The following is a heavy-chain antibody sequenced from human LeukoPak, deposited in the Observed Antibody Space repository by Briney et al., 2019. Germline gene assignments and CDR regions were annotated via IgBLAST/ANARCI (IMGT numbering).Heavy chain of an antibody. Sequence: GGSLRLSCAASGFTFSSYAMSWVRQAPGKGLQWVANIKDDGSETYYVDSVKGRFTISRDNAKNSLYLQMNSLRAEDTAVYYCAKDAAVGSSGYYYVPPLYYFHYWGQGTLVTVSS. CDR3: AKDAAVGSSGYYYVPPLYYFHY. D-gene: IGHD3-22*01. CDR2: IKDDGSET. J-gene: IGHJ4*02. V-gene: IGHV3-7*01. CDR1: GFTFSSYA.